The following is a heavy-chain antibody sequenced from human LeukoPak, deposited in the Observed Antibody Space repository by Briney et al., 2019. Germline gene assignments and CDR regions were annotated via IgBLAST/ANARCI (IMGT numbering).Heavy chain of an antibody. CDR2: ISSSSYI. J-gene: IGHJ4*02. CDR1: GFTFSSYS. V-gene: IGHV3-21*01. Sequence: PGGSLRLSCVASGFTFSSYSMNWVRQAPGKGLEWVSSISSSSYIYYADSVKGRFTISRDNAKNSLYLQMDSLRAEDTAVNYCARDAKYSLDYWGQGTLVTVSS. CDR3: ARDAKYSLDY. D-gene: IGHD5-18*01.